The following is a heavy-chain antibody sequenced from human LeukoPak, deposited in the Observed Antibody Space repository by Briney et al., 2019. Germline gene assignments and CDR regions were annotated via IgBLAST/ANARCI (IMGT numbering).Heavy chain of an antibody. J-gene: IGHJ4*02. V-gene: IGHV3-30*03. D-gene: IGHD3-3*01. CDR2: ISNDGSRK. CDR3: ARDRAWNYFDY. CDR1: GFPFSSYW. Sequence: GGSLRLSCVASGFPFSSYWMTWVRQAPGKGLEWVAIISNDGSRKYYAHSVEGRFTISRDNSKNTLYLQMDSLRAEDTAVYYCARDRAWNYFDYWGQGTLVTVSS.